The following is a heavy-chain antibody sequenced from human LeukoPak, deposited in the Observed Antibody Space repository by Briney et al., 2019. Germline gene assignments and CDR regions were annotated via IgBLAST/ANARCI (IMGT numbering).Heavy chain of an antibody. J-gene: IGHJ6*03. CDR3: ASALRRIAARPSYYYYMDV. Sequence: ASVKVSCKASGYTFTSYAMNWVRQAPGQGLEWMGWINTNTGNPTYAQGFTGRFVFSLDTSVSTAYLQISSLKAEDTAVYYCASALRRIAARPSYYYYMDVWGKGTTVTVSS. CDR1: GYTFTSYA. V-gene: IGHV7-4-1*02. D-gene: IGHD6-6*01. CDR2: INTNTGNP.